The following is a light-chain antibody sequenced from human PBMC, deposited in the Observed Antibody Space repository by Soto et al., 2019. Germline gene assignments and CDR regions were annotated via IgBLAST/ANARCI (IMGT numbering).Light chain of an antibody. J-gene: IGLJ1*01. CDR2: DVN. V-gene: IGLV2-11*01. CDR3: CSYAATNTFV. CDR1: NXDIGDYSY. Sequence: QSALAQPRSVSGSPGQSVTVSCTGSNXDIGDYSYVSWYQKHPDKAPRLMIFDVNKRPSGVPERFSGSKSGNTASLTISGLQAEDEADYYCCSYAATNTFVFGTGTKSPS.